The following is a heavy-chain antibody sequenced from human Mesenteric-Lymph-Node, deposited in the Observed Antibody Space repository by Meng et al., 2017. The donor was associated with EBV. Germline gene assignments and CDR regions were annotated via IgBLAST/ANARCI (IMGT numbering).Heavy chain of an antibody. CDR1: GFTCSSYA. CDR2: ISYDGSNK. D-gene: IGHD2-21*01. Sequence: QVQLVESGGGVVQPGRSMILSCVACGFTCSSYAMHWVRQATGKGLEWVAVISYDGSNKYYADSVKGRFTISRDNSKNTLYLQMNSLRAEDTAVYYCARDSAPDYCAGSLICIWYFDYWGQGTLGTVSS. V-gene: IGHV3-30-3*01. J-gene: IGHJ4*02. CDR3: ARDSAPDYCAGSLICIWYFDY.